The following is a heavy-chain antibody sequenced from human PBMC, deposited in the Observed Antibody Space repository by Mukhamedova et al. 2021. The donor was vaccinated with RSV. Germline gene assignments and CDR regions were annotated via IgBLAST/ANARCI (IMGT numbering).Heavy chain of an antibody. CDR3: ARYYYDNTGYYSIPDY. V-gene: IGHV4-31*02. D-gene: IGHD3-22*01. J-gene: IGHJ4*02. Sequence: GGGLEWIGYIYYGGVTHYSPSLKSRVLISIDTSKNQFSLQLNSVTAADTAVYYCARYYYDNTGYYSIPDYWGQGAL. CDR2: IYYGGVT.